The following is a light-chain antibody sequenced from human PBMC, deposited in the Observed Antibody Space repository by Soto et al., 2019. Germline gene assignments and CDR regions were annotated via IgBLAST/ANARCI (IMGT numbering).Light chain of an antibody. Sequence: QSVLTQPRSVSGSPGQSVTISCTGTSSDVGGYNYVSWYQQHPGKAPKLMIYDVSKRPSGVPDRFSGSKSGNTASLTISGLQAEDEADYYCCSYAGICFHVFGTGTKVSVL. J-gene: IGLJ1*01. CDR2: DVS. CDR1: SSDVGGYNY. CDR3: CSYAGICFHV. V-gene: IGLV2-11*01.